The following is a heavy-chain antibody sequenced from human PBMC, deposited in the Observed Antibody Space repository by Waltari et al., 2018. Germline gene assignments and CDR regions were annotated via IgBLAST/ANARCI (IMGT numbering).Heavy chain of an antibody. CDR1: GYTFIHTS. CDR3: APLPGGSGQTFDY. V-gene: IGHV1-69-2*01. D-gene: IGHD3-10*01. CDR2: IDPEDGET. J-gene: IGHJ4*02. Sequence: EVQLVQSGAEVKKPGATVKISCKAAGYTFIHTSMHWVQQAPGKGLEWVGRIDPEDGETVYAEKFQGRVTITADTSTDTSYLELSSLRSDDTAVYYCAPLPGGSGQTFDYWGQGTLLTVSS.